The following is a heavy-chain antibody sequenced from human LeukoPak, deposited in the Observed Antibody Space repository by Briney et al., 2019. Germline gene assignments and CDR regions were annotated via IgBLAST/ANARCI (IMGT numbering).Heavy chain of an antibody. CDR2: INPSGGST. Sequence: ASVKVSCKASGYTFISYYMHWVRQAPGQRLEWMGIINPSGGSTSYAQKFQGRVTMTRDMSTSTVYMELSSLRFEDTAVYYCARDSVAVAGGGLDYWGQGTLVTVSS. V-gene: IGHV1-46*01. D-gene: IGHD6-19*01. J-gene: IGHJ4*02. CDR1: GYTFISYY. CDR3: ARDSVAVAGGGLDY.